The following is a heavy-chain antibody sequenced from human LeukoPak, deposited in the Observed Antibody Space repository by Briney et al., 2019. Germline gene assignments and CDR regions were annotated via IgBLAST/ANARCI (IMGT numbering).Heavy chain of an antibody. Sequence: ASVTVSYRASGGTFNIYAISWVRQAPGQGREWVGRIIPILGIANYAQKFQGRVTITADKSTSTAYMELSSLRSEDTAVYYCARGGDYGTDYGMDVWGQGTTVTVSS. V-gene: IGHV1-69*04. CDR2: IIPILGIA. CDR3: ARGGDYGTDYGMDV. D-gene: IGHD4-17*01. J-gene: IGHJ6*02. CDR1: GGTFNIYA.